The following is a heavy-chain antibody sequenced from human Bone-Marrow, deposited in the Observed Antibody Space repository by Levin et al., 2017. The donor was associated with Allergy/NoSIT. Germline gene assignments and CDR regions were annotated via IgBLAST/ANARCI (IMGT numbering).Heavy chain of an antibody. Sequence: ASVKVSCKASGFTFITSGIIWVRQAPGQGLELMGWISGYSGNTEYAQKFQGRVSMTTDTSTSTAYMELGNLRSDDTAVYYCARVFYFESSGYYYPWGQGTLVTVSS. CDR1: GFTFITSG. D-gene: IGHD3-22*01. J-gene: IGHJ5*02. CDR3: ARVFYFESSGYYYP. CDR2: ISGYSGNT. V-gene: IGHV1-18*01.